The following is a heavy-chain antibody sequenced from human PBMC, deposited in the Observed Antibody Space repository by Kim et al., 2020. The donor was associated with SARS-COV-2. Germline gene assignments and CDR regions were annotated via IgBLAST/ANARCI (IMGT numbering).Heavy chain of an antibody. J-gene: IGHJ4*02. D-gene: IGHD1-26*01. CDR3: ASIRGRELMPGY. Sequence: NYAQKFQGRVTMTRDTSISTAYMELSRLRSDDTAVYYCASIRGRELMPGYWGQGTLVTVSS. V-gene: IGHV1-2*02.